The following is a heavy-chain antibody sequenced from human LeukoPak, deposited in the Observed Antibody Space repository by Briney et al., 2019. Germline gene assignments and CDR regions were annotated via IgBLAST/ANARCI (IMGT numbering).Heavy chain of an antibody. CDR2: INHSGST. CDR1: GGSSSGYY. V-gene: IGHV4-34*01. CDR3: ARGLRVRGVAASAFDI. J-gene: IGHJ3*02. D-gene: IGHD3-10*01. Sequence: SETLSLTCAVYGGSSSGYYWSWIRQPPGKGLEWIGEINHSGSTNYNPSLKSRVTISVDTSKNQFSLKLSSVTAADTAVYYCARGLRVRGVAASAFDIWGQGTMVTVSS.